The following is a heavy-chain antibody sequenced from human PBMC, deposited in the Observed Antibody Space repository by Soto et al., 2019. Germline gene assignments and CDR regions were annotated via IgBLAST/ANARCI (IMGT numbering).Heavy chain of an antibody. CDR1: GYSFTSYW. CDR2: IDPSDSYT. D-gene: IGHD1-1*01. V-gene: IGHV5-10-1*01. CDR3: AREVVQLERQSAY. J-gene: IGHJ4*02. Sequence: PGESLKISCKGSGYSFTSYWISWVRQMPGKGLEWMGRIDPSDSYTNYSPSFQGHVTISADKSISTAYLQWSSLKASDTAMYYCAREVVQLERQSAYWGQGTLVTVSS.